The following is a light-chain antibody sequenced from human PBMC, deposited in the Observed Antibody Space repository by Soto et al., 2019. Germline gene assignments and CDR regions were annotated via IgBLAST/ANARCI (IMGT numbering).Light chain of an antibody. V-gene: IGLV2-14*01. J-gene: IGLJ1*01. CDR1: GSNIGASYD. Sequence: QSALTQPPSVSGAPGQRVTISCAGYGSNIGASYDVHWYQQHPGKAPKLMIYEVSNRPSGVSNRFSGSKSGNTASLTISGLQAEDEADYYCSSYTSSTFYVFGTGTKVTVL. CDR3: SSYTSSTFYV. CDR2: EVS.